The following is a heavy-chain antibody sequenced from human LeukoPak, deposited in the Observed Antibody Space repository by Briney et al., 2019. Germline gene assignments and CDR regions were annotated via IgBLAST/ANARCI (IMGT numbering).Heavy chain of an antibody. J-gene: IGHJ3*02. V-gene: IGHV3-33*06. CDR1: GFTFSSYG. CDR3: AKDLFTMIVVSAAAFDI. D-gene: IGHD3-22*01. CDR2: IWYDGSNK. Sequence: PGGSLRLSXAASGFTFSSYGMHWVRQAPGKGLEWVAVIWYDGSNKYYADSVNGRFTISRDNSKNTLYLQMNSLRAEDTAVYYCAKDLFTMIVVSAAAFDIWGQGTMVTVSS.